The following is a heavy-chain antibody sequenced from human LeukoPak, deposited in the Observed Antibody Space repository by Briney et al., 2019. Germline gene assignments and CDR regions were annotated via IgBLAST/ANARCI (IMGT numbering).Heavy chain of an antibody. V-gene: IGHV4-34*01. CDR1: GVSFNDYY. J-gene: IGHJ4*02. CDR2: INHSGYT. Sequence: SETLSLTCAVSGVSFNDYYWSWVRQPPGKGLEWIGEINHSGYTNDSPSPKSRVTTSIDTSRKQFSLNLRSVTVADTAVYYCTRMTTGHDYWGQGTLVTVSS. CDR3: TRMTTGHDY. D-gene: IGHD4-17*01.